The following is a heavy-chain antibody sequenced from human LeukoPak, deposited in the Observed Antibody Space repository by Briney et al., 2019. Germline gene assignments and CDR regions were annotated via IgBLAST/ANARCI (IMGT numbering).Heavy chain of an antibody. CDR1: GFTFSSYA. J-gene: IGHJ4*02. D-gene: IGHD6-13*01. CDR2: ICGSGGST. CDR3: AKGGYSSSWYPFDY. Sequence: GGSLSLSCAASGFTFSSYAMSWVRQAPGKGLEWVSAICGSGGSTYYADSLKGRLTISRDNSKNTLYLQMNSLRGEDTAVYYCAKGGYSSSWYPFDYWGQGILVTVSS. V-gene: IGHV3-23*01.